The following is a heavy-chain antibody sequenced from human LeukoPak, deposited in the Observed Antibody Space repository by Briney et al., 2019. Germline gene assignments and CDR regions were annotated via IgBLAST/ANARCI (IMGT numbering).Heavy chain of an antibody. CDR3: ARGRRKLSSGWYFFNY. J-gene: IGHJ4*02. Sequence: ASVKVSCKASGYTFTSYDINWVRQATGQGLEWMGWMNPNSGNTGYAQKFQGRVTMTRNTSISTAYMELSSLRSEDTAVYYCARGRRKLSSGWYFFNYWGQGTLVTVSS. D-gene: IGHD6-19*01. CDR2: MNPNSGNT. V-gene: IGHV1-8*01. CDR1: GYTFTSYD.